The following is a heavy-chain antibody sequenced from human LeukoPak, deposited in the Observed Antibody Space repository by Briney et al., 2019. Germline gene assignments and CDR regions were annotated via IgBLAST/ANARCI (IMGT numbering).Heavy chain of an antibody. CDR2: ISAYSGNT. J-gene: IGHJ5*02. V-gene: IGHV1-18*01. CDR1: GYTFTSYG. CDR3: ARYSGYDDGNWFDP. D-gene: IGHD5-12*01. Sequence: ASVKVSCKASGYTFTSYGISWVRQAPGEGLEWMGWISAYSGNTNYAQKLQGRVTMTTDTSTSTAYMELRSLRSDDTAVYYCARYSGYDDGNWFDPWGQGTLVTVSS.